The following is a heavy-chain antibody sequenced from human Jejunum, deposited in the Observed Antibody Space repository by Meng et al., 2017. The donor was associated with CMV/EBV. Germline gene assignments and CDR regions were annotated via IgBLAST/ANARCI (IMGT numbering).Heavy chain of an antibody. J-gene: IGHJ4*02. V-gene: IGHV3-30*02. CDR1: GFPFCYSG. Sequence: GFPFCYSGMPWVRQAPGKGLEWVAFIWYDGSNKYYAASVKGRFTISRDNSKNTLYLQMNSLRAEDTAVYYCAKTDYDFWSGYPDYWGQGTLVTVSS. D-gene: IGHD3-3*01. CDR3: AKTDYDFWSGYPDY. CDR2: IWYDGSNK.